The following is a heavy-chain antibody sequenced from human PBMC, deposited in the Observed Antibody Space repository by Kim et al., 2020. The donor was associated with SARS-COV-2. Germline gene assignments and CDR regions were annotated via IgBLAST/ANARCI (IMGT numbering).Heavy chain of an antibody. J-gene: IGHJ6*02. CDR2: ISSSSSYT. CDR3: ARVGYDYVWGSYRDYYYYYGMDV. CDR1: GFTFSDYY. D-gene: IGHD3-16*02. V-gene: IGHV3-11*05. Sequence: LSLTCAASGFTFSDYYMSWIRQAPGKGLEWVSYISSSSSYTNYADSVKGRFTISRDNAKNSLYLQMNSLRAEDTAVYYCARVGYDYVWGSYRDYYYYYGMDVWSQGTPVTVSS.